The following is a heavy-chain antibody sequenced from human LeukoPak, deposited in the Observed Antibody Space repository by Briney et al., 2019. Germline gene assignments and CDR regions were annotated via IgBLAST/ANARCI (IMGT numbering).Heavy chain of an antibody. V-gene: IGHV1-3*01. CDR2: INAGNGNT. Sequence: ASVKVSCKASGYTFTNYAMHWVRQAPGQRLEWMGWINAGNGNTKYSQKFQGRVTMTTDTSTRTAYMELRSLRSDDTALYYCARVKSYSLSDYWGQGTLVTVSS. J-gene: IGHJ4*02. CDR1: GYTFTNYA. D-gene: IGHD3-10*01. CDR3: ARVKSYSLSDY.